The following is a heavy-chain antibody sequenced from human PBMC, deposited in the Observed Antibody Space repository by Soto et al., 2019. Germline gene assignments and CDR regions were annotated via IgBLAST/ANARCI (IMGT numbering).Heavy chain of an antibody. D-gene: IGHD1-26*01. Sequence: QVQLVESGGGVVQPGRSLRLSCAASGFTFSSYGMHWVRQAPGKGLEWVAVISYDGSNKYYADSVKGRFTISRDNSKNTLYLQMKSLSAEDTAVYYCAKVQRRGRGIVGALHRDLADYWGLGTLVTVSS. CDR2: ISYDGSNK. J-gene: IGHJ4*02. V-gene: IGHV3-30*18. CDR3: AKVQRRGRGIVGALHRDLADY. CDR1: GFTFSSYG.